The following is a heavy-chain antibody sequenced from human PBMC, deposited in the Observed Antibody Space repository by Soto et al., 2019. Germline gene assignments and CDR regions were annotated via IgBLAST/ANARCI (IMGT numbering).Heavy chain of an antibody. V-gene: IGHV3-30-3*01. J-gene: IGHJ6*02. CDR3: ARETYYDFWSGPYYGMDV. D-gene: IGHD3-3*01. CDR1: GFTFSSYA. CDR2: ISYDGSNK. Sequence: QVQLVESGGGVVQPGRSLRLSCAASGFTFSSYAMHWVRQAPGKGLEWVAVISYDGSNKYYADSVKGRFTISRDNSTNTLYLQMNSLRAEDTDVYYCARETYYDFWSGPYYGMDVWGQGTTVTVSS.